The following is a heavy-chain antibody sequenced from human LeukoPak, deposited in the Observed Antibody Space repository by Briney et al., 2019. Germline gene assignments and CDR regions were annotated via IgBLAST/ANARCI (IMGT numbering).Heavy chain of an antibody. J-gene: IGHJ4*02. CDR1: GFTFSSYW. D-gene: IGHD1-26*01. CDR2: ISYDGSNK. Sequence: GGSLRLSCAASGFTFSSYWMSWVRQAPGKGLEWVAVISYDGSNKYFADSVKGRFTISRDNSKNTLYLQMNSLRAEDTAVYYCARVVGANVGGGFDYWGQGTLVTVSS. V-gene: IGHV3-30*03. CDR3: ARVVGANVGGGFDY.